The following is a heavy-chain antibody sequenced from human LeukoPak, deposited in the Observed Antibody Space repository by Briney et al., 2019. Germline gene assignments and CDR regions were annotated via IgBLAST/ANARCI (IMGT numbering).Heavy chain of an antibody. J-gene: IGHJ3*02. CDR2: IQSDGSTT. V-gene: IGHV3-74*01. CDR3: ARDGYYYNNSGYYAFDI. Sequence: GGSLRLSCAASGFTFGSNWMHWVRQAPGRGLVWVSRIQSDGSTTSYADSVKGRFTISRDNAKSTLYLQMNSLRAEDTAVYYCARDGYYYNNSGYYAFDIWGQGTMVTVSS. D-gene: IGHD3-22*01. CDR1: GFTFGSNW.